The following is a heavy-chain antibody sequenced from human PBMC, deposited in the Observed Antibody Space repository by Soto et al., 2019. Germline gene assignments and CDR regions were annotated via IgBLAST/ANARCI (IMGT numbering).Heavy chain of an antibody. J-gene: IGHJ4*02. CDR3: ARASSSPRGGFDY. D-gene: IGHD6-13*01. CDR1: GGSISSYY. V-gene: IGHV4-59*01. CDR2: IYYSGST. Sequence: SETLSLTCTVSGGSISSYYWSWIRQPPGKGLEWIGYIYYSGSTNYNPSLKSRVTISVDTSKNQFSLKLSSVTAADTAVYYCARASSSPRGGFDYWGQGTLVTVSS.